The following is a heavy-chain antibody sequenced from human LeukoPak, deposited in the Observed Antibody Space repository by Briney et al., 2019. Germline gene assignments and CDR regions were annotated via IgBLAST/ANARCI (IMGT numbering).Heavy chain of an antibody. Sequence: SETLSLTCTVSDGSISSGGYYWAWIRQHPGKGLEWIGYIYYSGSTYYNPSLKSRVTISVDTSKNQFSLNLRSVTAADRAVYYCAKRRVGPLGELSLFDYWGQGTLVTV. J-gene: IGHJ4*01. CDR1: DGSISSGGYY. V-gene: IGHV4-31*03. D-gene: IGHD3-16*02. CDR2: IYYSGST. CDR3: AKRRVGPLGELSLFDY.